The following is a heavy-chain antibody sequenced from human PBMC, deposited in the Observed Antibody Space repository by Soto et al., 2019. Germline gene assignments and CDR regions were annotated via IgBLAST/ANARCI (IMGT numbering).Heavy chain of an antibody. D-gene: IGHD1-1*01. CDR3: ARETGPDKNWFDP. CDR1: GYTFTSYD. J-gene: IGHJ5*02. Sequence: ASVKVSCKASGYTFTSYDINWVRQATGQGLEWMGWMNPNSGNAGYAQKFQGRVTMTRNTSISTAYMELSSLRSEDTAVYYCARETGPDKNWFDPWGQGTLVTVSS. CDR2: MNPNSGNA. V-gene: IGHV1-8*01.